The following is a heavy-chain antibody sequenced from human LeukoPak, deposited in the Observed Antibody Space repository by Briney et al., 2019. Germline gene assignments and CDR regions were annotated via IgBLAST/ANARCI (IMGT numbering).Heavy chain of an antibody. V-gene: IGHV3-21*01. Sequence: PGGSLRLSCVPSGSSFGAYSLNWVRHAPGKGLEWVSSISSSGTYIYYADSVKGRFTISRDNSNNTLYLQVNSLRAEDTAVYYCASPGGEREGGFDSWGQGTLVTVSS. CDR2: ISSSGTYI. D-gene: IGHD1-1*01. J-gene: IGHJ4*02. CDR1: GSSFGAYS. CDR3: ASPGGEREGGFDS.